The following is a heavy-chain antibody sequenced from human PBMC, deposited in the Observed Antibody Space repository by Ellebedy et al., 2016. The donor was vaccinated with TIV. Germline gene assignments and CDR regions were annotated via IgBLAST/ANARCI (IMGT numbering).Heavy chain of an antibody. Sequence: ASVKVSXXASGYTFTSYGISWVRQAPGQGLEWMGWISAYNGNTNYAQKLQGRVTMTTDTSTSTAYMELRSLRSDDTAVYYCARSYYDFWSGSPEDYYYMDVWGKGTTVTVSS. V-gene: IGHV1-18*01. CDR2: ISAYNGNT. D-gene: IGHD3-3*01. CDR3: ARSYYDFWSGSPEDYYYMDV. J-gene: IGHJ6*03. CDR1: GYTFTSYG.